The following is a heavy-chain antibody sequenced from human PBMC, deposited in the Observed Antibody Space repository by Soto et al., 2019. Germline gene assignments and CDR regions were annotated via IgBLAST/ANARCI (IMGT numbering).Heavy chain of an antibody. CDR3: ASTKYDSSAYYYWSLGL. D-gene: IGHD3-22*01. J-gene: IGHJ2*01. CDR1: EDTFRNYA. CDR2: IIPIFGTA. V-gene: IGHV1-69*06. Sequence: QVELVQSGAEVKKPGSSVKVSCQASEDTFRNYAISWVRQAPGQGLEWMGGIIPIFGTANYAQKFQGRVRITADTSANMVYLELSSLRSEDTAVYYCASTKYDSSAYYYWSLGLWGRGTLVSVSS.